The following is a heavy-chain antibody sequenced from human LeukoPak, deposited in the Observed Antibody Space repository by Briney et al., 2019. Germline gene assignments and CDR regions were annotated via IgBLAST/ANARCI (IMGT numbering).Heavy chain of an antibody. Sequence: SETLSLTCTVSGGSISSYYWSWVRQPAGKGLEWIGRIYTSGNINYNPSLKGRVTMSVDTSKNQFSLKLSSVTAADTAVYFCARAPYRSGWYWGYYFDYWGQGTLVTVSS. CDR1: GGSISSYY. J-gene: IGHJ4*02. V-gene: IGHV4-4*07. CDR2: IYTSGNI. D-gene: IGHD6-19*01. CDR3: ARAPYRSGWYWGYYFDY.